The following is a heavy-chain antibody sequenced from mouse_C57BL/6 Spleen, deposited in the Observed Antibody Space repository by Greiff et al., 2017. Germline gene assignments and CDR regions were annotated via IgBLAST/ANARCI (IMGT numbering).Heavy chain of an antibody. Sequence: VQLQQPGAELVRPGSSVKLSCKASGYTFTSYWMHWVKQRPIQGLEWIGNIDPSDSETHYNQKFKDKATLTVDKSSSTAYMQLSSVTSEDSAVYYCARGGVYYGNSFDYWGQGTTLTVSS. CDR2: IDPSDSET. CDR1: GYTFTSYW. D-gene: IGHD2-1*01. J-gene: IGHJ2*01. V-gene: IGHV1-52*01. CDR3: ARGGVYYGNSFDY.